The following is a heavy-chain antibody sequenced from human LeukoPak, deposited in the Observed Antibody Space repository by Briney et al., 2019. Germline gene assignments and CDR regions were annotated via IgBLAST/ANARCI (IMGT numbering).Heavy chain of an antibody. CDR3: ARVPYWDTAAAGTTGIILFDY. D-gene: IGHD6-13*01. Sequence: GASVKVSCKSSGYTFTSYDINWVRQATGQGLEWMGWMNPNSGNTGYAQKFQGRVTMTRNTSISTAYMELSSLRSEDTAVYYCARVPYWDTAAAGTTGIILFDYWGQGTLVTVSS. J-gene: IGHJ4*02. CDR1: GYTFTSYD. CDR2: MNPNSGNT. V-gene: IGHV1-8*01.